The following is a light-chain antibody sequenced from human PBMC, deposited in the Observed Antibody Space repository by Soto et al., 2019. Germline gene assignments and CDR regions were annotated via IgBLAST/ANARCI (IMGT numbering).Light chain of an antibody. J-gene: IGKJ3*01. CDR1: QNINIY. V-gene: IGKV1-39*01. CDR2: AAS. Sequence: DTQMTQSPASLSASVGDRVIITCRASQNINIYVNWYQQKTGKAPKLLIYAASTLQTGVPLRFSGSGSGTDFTLTISSLQAEDFAIYYCQQSYSAPFTFGPGTRVDLK. CDR3: QQSYSAPFT.